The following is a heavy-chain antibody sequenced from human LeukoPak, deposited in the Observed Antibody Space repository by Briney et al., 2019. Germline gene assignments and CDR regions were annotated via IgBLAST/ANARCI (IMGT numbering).Heavy chain of an antibody. Sequence: GGSLRLSCAASGXTVSGNYMTWVRQAPGKGLECVSVIYSGGSTYYADSVEGRFTISRDNSKNTLYLHMNSLRAEDTAVYYCAGCRWNYHYFEHWGQGTLVTVSS. CDR2: IYSGGST. CDR3: AGCRWNYHYFEH. CDR1: GXTVSGNY. J-gene: IGHJ4*02. V-gene: IGHV3-66*01. D-gene: IGHD1-7*01.